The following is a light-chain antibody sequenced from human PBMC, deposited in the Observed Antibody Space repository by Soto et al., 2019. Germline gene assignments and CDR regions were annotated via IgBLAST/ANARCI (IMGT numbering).Light chain of an antibody. CDR1: NIGSKS. J-gene: IGLJ3*02. CDR2: DDN. Sequence: SYELTQPPSVSVAPGQTARITCGGNNIGSKSVHWYQQKPGQAPVLVVYDDNDRPSGIPERFSGSSSGNTATLTISWVEAGDGADYYCQVWDSSSDHWVFSGGTKLTVL. CDR3: QVWDSSSDHWV. V-gene: IGLV3-21*02.